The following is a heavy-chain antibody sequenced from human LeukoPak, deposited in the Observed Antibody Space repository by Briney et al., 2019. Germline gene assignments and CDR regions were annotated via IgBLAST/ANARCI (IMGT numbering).Heavy chain of an antibody. CDR2: INYSGST. CDR3: ARVGDSSGWSSYYFDY. CDR1: GGSISSYY. V-gene: IGHV4-59*01. Sequence: SETLSLTCTVSGGSISSYYWSWIRQPPGKGLEWVGYINYSGSTNYNPSLKSRVTISVDTSKNQFSLKLSSVTAADTAVYYCARVGDSSGWSSYYFDYWGQGTLVTVSS. J-gene: IGHJ4*02. D-gene: IGHD6-19*01.